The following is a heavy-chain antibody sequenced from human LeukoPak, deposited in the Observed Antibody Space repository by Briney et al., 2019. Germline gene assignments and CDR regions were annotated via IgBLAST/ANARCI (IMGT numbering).Heavy chain of an antibody. CDR3: TRGAPEDSSGYPPGY. CDR2: IIPIFGTA. CDR1: GGTFSSYA. J-gene: IGHJ4*02. Sequence: SVKVSCKASGGTFSSYAISWVRQAPGQGLEWMGGIIPIFGTANYAQKFQGRVTITTDESTSTAYMELSSLRSEDTAVYYCTRGAPEDSSGYPPGYWGQGTLVTVSS. V-gene: IGHV1-69*05. D-gene: IGHD3-22*01.